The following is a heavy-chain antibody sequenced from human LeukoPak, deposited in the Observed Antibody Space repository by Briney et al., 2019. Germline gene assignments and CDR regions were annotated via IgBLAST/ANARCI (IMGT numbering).Heavy chain of an antibody. J-gene: IGHJ6*02. D-gene: IGHD2-15*01. V-gene: IGHV3-48*03. CDR1: GFTFSSYE. CDR3: ASRGRDYYYYGMDV. Sequence: GGSLRLSCAASGFTFSSYEMNWVRQAPGEGLEWVSYISSSGSTIYYADSVKGRFTISRDNAKNSLYLQMNSLRAEDTAVYYCASRGRDYYYYGMDVWGQGTTVTVSS. CDR2: ISSSGSTI.